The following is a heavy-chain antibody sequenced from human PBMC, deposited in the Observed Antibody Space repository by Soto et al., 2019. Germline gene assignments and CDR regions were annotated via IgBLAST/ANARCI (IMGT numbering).Heavy chain of an antibody. J-gene: IGHJ6*02. CDR2: IERDDDDK. CDR3: ACCIRGHRRFNGMDV. D-gene: IGHD1-20*01. CDR1: GFSLTRPGMC. Sequence: PTLVNPTETLTLTCTFSGFSLTRPGMCVSWIRQPPGKALEWLALIERDDDDKYYSTSLKTRLTISKDTRKNQVVLTMANMDPEDTGPYYCACCIRGHRRFNGMDVWGQGTTVTVSS. V-gene: IGHV2-70*12.